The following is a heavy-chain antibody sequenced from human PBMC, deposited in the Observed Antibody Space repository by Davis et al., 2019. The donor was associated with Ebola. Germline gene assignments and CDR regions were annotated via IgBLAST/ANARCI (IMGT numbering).Heavy chain of an antibody. CDR2: IIPILGIA. D-gene: IGHD3-22*01. J-gene: IGHJ3*02. CDR1: GCNFISYT. V-gene: IGHV1-69*04. CDR3: ARDYYDSSGYFLLEGAFDI. Sequence: SSVPVSRMASGCNFISYTTSWVRLACGLGLEWMGRIIPILGIANYAQKFQGRVTITADKSTSTAYMELSSLRSEDTAVYYCARDYYDSSGYFLLEGAFDIWGQGTMVTVSS.